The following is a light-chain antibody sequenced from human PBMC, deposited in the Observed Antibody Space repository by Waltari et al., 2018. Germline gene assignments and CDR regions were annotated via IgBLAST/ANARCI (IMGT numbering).Light chain of an antibody. V-gene: IGLV2-23*02. J-gene: IGLJ1*01. CDR2: EVQ. CDR3: CSYAGRGTYV. Sequence: QSALTQPAAVSGTPGQSITISCTGTNSDVGNYDLVPGYQKNPGKAPKLRICEVQKRPSGVSIRFSGSKSGNTASLTISGLQAEDEADYYCCSYAGRGTYVFGSGTKVTVL. CDR1: NSDVGNYDL.